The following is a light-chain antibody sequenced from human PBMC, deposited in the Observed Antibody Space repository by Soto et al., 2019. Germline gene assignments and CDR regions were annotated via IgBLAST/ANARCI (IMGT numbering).Light chain of an antibody. CDR2: EVT. J-gene: IGLJ2*01. CDR1: SSDVGGYNY. Sequence: QSDLTQPPSASGSLGQSVTISCTGTSSDVGGYNYVSWHQQHPGKAPKLMIYEVTKRPSGVPDRFSGSKSGNTASLTVSGLQAEDEADYYCSSFAGGGNPVLFGGGTKLTVL. CDR3: SSFAGGGNPVL. V-gene: IGLV2-8*01.